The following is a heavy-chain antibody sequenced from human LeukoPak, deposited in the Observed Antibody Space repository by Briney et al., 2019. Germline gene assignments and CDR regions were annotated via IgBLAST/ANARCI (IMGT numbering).Heavy chain of an antibody. CDR1: GFTVITND. Sequence: GGSLRLSCAASGFTVITNDMTWVRQAPGKGLEWVSVPYSDGNTKYADSVQGRFTISRDNSKNTLYLEMNSLSPDETAVYYCARGVEPLAANTLAYWGQGTLVTVSS. D-gene: IGHD1-14*01. CDR3: ARGVEPLAANTLAY. CDR2: PYSDGNT. J-gene: IGHJ4*02. V-gene: IGHV3-53*01.